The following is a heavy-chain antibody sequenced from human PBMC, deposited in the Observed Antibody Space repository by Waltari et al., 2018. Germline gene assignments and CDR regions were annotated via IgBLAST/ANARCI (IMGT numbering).Heavy chain of an antibody. CDR1: GYTFTSYY. CDR2: INPSGGST. Sequence: QVQLVQSGAEVKKPGASVKVSCKASGYTFTSYYMHWVRQAPGQGLEWMGIINPSGGSTSYAQKFQGRVTMTRDTSTSTVYMELNSLRDEDTAIYYCAREGVVVAATLDYWGQGTLVTVSS. D-gene: IGHD2-15*01. V-gene: IGHV1-46*01. CDR3: AREGVVVAATLDY. J-gene: IGHJ4*02.